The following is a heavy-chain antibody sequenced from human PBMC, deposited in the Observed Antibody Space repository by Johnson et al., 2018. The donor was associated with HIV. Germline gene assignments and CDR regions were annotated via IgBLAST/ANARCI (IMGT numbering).Heavy chain of an antibody. CDR3: AIPYYYDSGAYH. D-gene: IGHD3-22*01. CDR2: IRNDGINK. Sequence: QVQLVESGGGVVQPGGSLRLSRAASALTFSSYGMHWVRQAPGKGPEWVASIRNDGINKYYADSVKGRFTISRDNSKNPLYLQMGSLRAEDMAVYYCAIPYYYDSGAYHWGQGTLVTVSS. V-gene: IGHV3-30*02. J-gene: IGHJ3*01. CDR1: ALTFSSYG.